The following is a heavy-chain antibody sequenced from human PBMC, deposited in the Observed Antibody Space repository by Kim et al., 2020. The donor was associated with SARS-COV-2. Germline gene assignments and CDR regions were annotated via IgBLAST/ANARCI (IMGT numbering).Heavy chain of an antibody. CDR2: FDPEYDET. CDR3: ASQYSVYGSLSYYYMDV. CDR1: GYTLSELS. Sequence: ASVKVSCKVSGYTLSELSMHWVRQAPGKGLEWMGGFDPEYDETIYPQKFQGRVTMTEDTFTDTVYMELSGLRSEDTAIYYCASQYSVYGSLSYYYMDVWG. V-gene: IGHV1-24*01. J-gene: IGHJ6*03. D-gene: IGHD5-12*01.